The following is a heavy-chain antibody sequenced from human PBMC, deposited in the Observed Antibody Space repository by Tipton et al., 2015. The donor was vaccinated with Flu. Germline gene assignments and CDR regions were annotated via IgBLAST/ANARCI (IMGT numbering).Heavy chain of an antibody. J-gene: IGHJ4*02. D-gene: IGHD3-10*02. V-gene: IGHV4-38-2*02. CDR1: GYSISSGYY. Sequence: TLSLTCTVSGYSISSGYYWDWIRQPPGKGLEWIGSLYHSGSTYYNPSLKSRVTMSLGTSKNQFSLKLSSVIAADTAVYYCARGPRLSVLGMVGDFDYWGQGTLVTVSS. CDR3: ARGPRLSVLGMVGDFDY. CDR2: LYHSGST.